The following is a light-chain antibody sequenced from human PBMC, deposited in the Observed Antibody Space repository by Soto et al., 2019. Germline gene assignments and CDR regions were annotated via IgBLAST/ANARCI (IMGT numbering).Light chain of an antibody. J-gene: IGLJ2*01. CDR3: VAWDDSLNGYVV. V-gene: IGLV1-44*01. Sequence: SVLTQPPSASGAPGQRGTISCSGSSSNIGSNTVNWYQQLPGTAPKLVIYSNNQRPSGVPDRFSGSKSGTSASLAISGLQSEDEADYYCVAWDDSLNGYVVFGGGPKVTVL. CDR2: SNN. CDR1: SSNIGSNT.